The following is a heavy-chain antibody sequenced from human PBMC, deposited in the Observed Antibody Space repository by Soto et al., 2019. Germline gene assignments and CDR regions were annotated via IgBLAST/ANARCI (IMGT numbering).Heavy chain of an antibody. CDR1: GFTFSSYA. CDR3: AKAKAIVVVVAEGAFDL. J-gene: IGHJ3*01. V-gene: IGHV3-23*01. CDR2: ISGSGGST. Sequence: EVQLLESGGGLVQPGGSLRLSCAASGFTFSSYAMSWVRQAPGKGLEWVGAISGSGGSTYYADAVKGRFTISIENSKKTLYLQMNTLGAGDTAVYYCAKAKAIVVVVAEGAFDLWGQGKMVTVSS. D-gene: IGHD2-15*01.